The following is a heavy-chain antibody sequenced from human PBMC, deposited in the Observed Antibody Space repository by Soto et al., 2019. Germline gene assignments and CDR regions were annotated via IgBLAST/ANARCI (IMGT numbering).Heavy chain of an antibody. V-gene: IGHV1-46*01. CDR3: AREDGCGGRRKDV. J-gene: IGHJ4*01. CDR1: GYTFAMHY. D-gene: IGHD3-10*01. Sequence: QVQLVQSGAEVKKPGASVQISCKTSGYTFAMHYMHWVRQVPGQGLEWMGMINPSDGSTSDVQKLQGKVTMTRETSATTVFLNMSSLTSHAKAVFYCAREDGCGGRRKDVWGQGTLVTVSS. CDR2: INPSDGST.